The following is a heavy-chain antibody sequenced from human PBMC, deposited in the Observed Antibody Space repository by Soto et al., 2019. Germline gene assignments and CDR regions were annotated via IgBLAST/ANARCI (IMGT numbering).Heavy chain of an antibody. CDR2: MYAAGST. CDR1: GFTISSNY. Sequence: EVQLVESGGGLVQPGGSLRLSCAVTGFTISSNYMNWVRQAPGKGLEWVSVMYAAGSTYYVDSVKGRFNISRDNSKDTVYLQMNSLRGEDTAVYYCARGSNSNNWKLFDYWGQGTLVTVSS. J-gene: IGHJ4*02. CDR3: ARGSNSNNWKLFDY. D-gene: IGHD1-1*01. V-gene: IGHV3-66*01.